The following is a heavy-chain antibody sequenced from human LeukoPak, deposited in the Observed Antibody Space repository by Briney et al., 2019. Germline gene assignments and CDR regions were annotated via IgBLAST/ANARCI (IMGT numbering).Heavy chain of an antibody. CDR2: INHSGST. V-gene: IGHV4-34*01. CDR1: GGSFSGYY. Sequence: SETLSLTCAVYGGSFSGYYWSWIRQPPGKGLEWIGEINHSGSTNYNPSLKSRVTISVDTSKNQFSLKLSSVTAADTAVYYCAREDLDTPHYYYYMDVWGKGTTVTVSS. J-gene: IGHJ6*03. CDR3: AREDLDTPHYYYYMDV.